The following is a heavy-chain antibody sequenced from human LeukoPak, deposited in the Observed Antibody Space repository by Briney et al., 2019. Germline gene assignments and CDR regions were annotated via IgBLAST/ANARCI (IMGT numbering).Heavy chain of an antibody. CDR3: ARLPLRSHFDY. CDR2: IYYSGST. V-gene: IGHV4-59*08. CDR1: GGSISSYY. J-gene: IGHJ4*02. Sequence: SETLSLTCTVSGGSISSYYWSWIRQPPGRGLEWIGYIYYSGSTNYNPSLKSRVTISVDTSKNQFSLKLSSVTAADTAVYYCARLPLRSHFDYWGQGTLVTVSS.